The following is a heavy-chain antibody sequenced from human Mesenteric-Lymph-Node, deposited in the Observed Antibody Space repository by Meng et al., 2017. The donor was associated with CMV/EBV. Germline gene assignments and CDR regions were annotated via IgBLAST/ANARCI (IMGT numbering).Heavy chain of an antibody. Sequence: SGPTLVKPTQTLTLTCTFSGFSLSTSAMCVSWVRQPPGKALEWLALIDWNDDKYYSTSLKTRLTISKDTSKNRVVLTMTNMDPVDTATYYCARLRGSSWDPFDYWGRGTLVTVSS. J-gene: IGHJ4*02. CDR1: GFSLSTSAMC. CDR2: IDWNDDK. V-gene: IGHV2-70*20. CDR3: ARLRGSSWDPFDY. D-gene: IGHD6-13*01.